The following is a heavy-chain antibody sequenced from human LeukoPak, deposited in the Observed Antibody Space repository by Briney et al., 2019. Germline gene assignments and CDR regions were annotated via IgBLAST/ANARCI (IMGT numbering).Heavy chain of an antibody. D-gene: IGHD3-10*01. CDR1: GFTFSNFG. Sequence: PGAPLRLSCAASGFTFSNFGMHWVRQAPGKGLEWMAVISYDGKVTYYADSMKGRFTISRDNSKNTLYLQMTSLRGEDTALYYCAKERDYRVSTSCDYWGQGTQVTVSS. V-gene: IGHV3-30*18. CDR3: AKERDYRVSTSCDY. CDR2: ISYDGKVT. J-gene: IGHJ4*02.